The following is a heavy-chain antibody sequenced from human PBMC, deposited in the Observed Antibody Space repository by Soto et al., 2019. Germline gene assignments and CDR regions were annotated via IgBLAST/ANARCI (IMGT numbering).Heavy chain of an antibody. Sequence: QVQLFESGGGVVQPGRSLRLSCAASGFAFSNYAFHWVRQAPGRGLEWVAVISHDGSDEFYAGSVKGRFIVSRDNSKSTVSLHMNSLSGEDTGIYLCARSAGLLWFGESSSHGLDVWGQGTTVAVSS. CDR1: GFAFSNYA. CDR2: ISHDGSDE. D-gene: IGHD3-10*01. J-gene: IGHJ6*01. CDR3: ARSAGLLWFGESSSHGLDV. V-gene: IGHV3-30-3*01.